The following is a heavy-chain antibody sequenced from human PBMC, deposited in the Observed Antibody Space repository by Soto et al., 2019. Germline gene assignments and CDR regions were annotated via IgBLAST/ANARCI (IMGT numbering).Heavy chain of an antibody. J-gene: IGHJ6*03. CDR3: AGGGIQYGDYRSMDV. V-gene: IGHV3-21*01. Sequence: EVQLVESGGGLVKPGGSLRLSCAASGFTFSSYNMNWVRQAPGKGLEWVSSLSSSSAYIYYADSVKGRFTISRDNAKNSLYLQMNSLRAEDTAVYYCAGGGIQYGDYRSMDVWGKGTTVTVSS. D-gene: IGHD4-17*01. CDR2: LSSSSAYI. CDR1: GFTFSSYN.